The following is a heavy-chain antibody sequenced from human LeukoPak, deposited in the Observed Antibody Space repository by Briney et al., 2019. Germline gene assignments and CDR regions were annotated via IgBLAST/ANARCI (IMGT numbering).Heavy chain of an antibody. Sequence: GASVKVSCKASGYTFTSYGISWVRQAPGQGLEWMGWISAYNGNTNYAQNFQGRVTMTTDKSTSTAYMEMRSLRSDDTAVYFCARSWIQQWLRLDYWGQGTLVTGSS. V-gene: IGHV1-18*01. CDR2: ISAYNGNT. CDR1: GYTFTSYG. J-gene: IGHJ4*02. CDR3: ARSWIQQWLRLDY. D-gene: IGHD5-18*01.